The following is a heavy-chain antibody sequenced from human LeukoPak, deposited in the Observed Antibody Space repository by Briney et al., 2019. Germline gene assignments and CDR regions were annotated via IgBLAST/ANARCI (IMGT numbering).Heavy chain of an antibody. D-gene: IGHD4-23*01. J-gene: IGHJ4*02. Sequence: GGSLRLSCAASGFTFSTYAMNWVRQAPGKGLEWVSGISGSGGSTYYADSVKGRFTISRDNSKNTLYLQVESLRAEDTAVYYCAKNPHGGDYFDYWGLGTLVTVSS. CDR3: AKNPHGGDYFDY. V-gene: IGHV3-23*01. CDR2: ISGSGGST. CDR1: GFTFSTYA.